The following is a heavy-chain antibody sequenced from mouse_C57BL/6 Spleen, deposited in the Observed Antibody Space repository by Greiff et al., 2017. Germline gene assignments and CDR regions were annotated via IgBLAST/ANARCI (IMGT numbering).Heavy chain of an antibody. J-gene: IGHJ1*03. D-gene: IGHD1-1*01. V-gene: IGHV1-7*01. CDR2: INPSSGYT. CDR3: ARAGSSHDWYFDV. Sequence: QVQLKQSGAELAKPGASVKLSCKASGYTFTSYWMHWVKQRPGQGLEWIGYINPSSGYTKYNQKFKDKATLTADKSSSTAYMQLSSLTYEDSAVYYCARAGSSHDWYFDVWGTGTTVTVSS. CDR1: GYTFTSYW.